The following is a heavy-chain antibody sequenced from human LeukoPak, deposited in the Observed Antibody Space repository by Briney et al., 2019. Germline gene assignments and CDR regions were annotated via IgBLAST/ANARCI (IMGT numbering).Heavy chain of an antibody. CDR3: ARDGGHSTDLDY. J-gene: IGHJ4*02. Sequence: GWSLRLSCATAGYTFSRHWMTWVRQAPGKGPEWVANIKQDGSERYYVRSVRGRFTISRDNAENALYLQMNSLRAEDTAVYYCARDGGHSTDLDYWGQGILVTVSS. D-gene: IGHD2-8*02. CDR2: IKQDGSER. V-gene: IGHV3-7*01. CDR1: GYTFSRHW.